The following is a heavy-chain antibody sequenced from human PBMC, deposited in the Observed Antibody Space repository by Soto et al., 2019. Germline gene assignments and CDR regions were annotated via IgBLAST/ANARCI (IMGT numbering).Heavy chain of an antibody. CDR2: ISGSGGSP. V-gene: IGHV3-23*01. CDR3: TKARCTGDDCYVPDC. J-gene: IGHJ5*01. Sequence: GSPRLSCAAPGFTLRRYTLALGPPASGKGLEWVSSISGSGGSPYYADSVQGRFTISRDNYKNTVSLQMTSLRAEDTATYHCTKARCTGDDCYVPDCSGHGTLVTVSS. D-gene: IGHD2-21*01. CDR1: GFTLRRYT.